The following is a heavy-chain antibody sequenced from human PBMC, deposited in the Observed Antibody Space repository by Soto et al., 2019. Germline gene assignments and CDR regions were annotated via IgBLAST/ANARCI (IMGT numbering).Heavy chain of an antibody. Sequence: GGSLRLSCAASGFTFSSYGMHWVRQAPGKGLEWVAVIWYDGSNKYYADSVKGRFTISRDNSKNTLYLQMNSLRAEDTAVYYCAREVEMATIRYYYYYGMDVWGQGTTVTVSS. D-gene: IGHD5-12*01. J-gene: IGHJ6*02. V-gene: IGHV3-33*01. CDR2: IWYDGSNK. CDR1: GFTFSSYG. CDR3: AREVEMATIRYYYYYGMDV.